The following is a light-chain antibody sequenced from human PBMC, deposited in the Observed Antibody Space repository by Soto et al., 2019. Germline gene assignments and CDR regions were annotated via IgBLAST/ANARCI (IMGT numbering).Light chain of an antibody. J-gene: IGLJ1*01. CDR2: GNS. CDR1: SSNIGAGYD. CDR3: QSYDSSLSGYV. Sequence: QSVLTQPPSVSGAPGQRVTISCTGSSSNIGAGYDVHWYQQLPGTAPKLLIYGNSNRPSGVPDQFSGSKSGTSASLAITGRKSEAEADYYCQSYDSSLSGYVFGTGTKLTVL. V-gene: IGLV1-40*01.